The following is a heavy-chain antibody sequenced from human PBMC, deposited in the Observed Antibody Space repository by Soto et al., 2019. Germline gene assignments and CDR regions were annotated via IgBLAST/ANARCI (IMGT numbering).Heavy chain of an antibody. V-gene: IGHV6-1*01. D-gene: IGHD1-26*01. Sequence: SQTLSLTCAISGDSVSSNSAGWSWVRQSPSRGLEWLGRTYYRSKWYYEYAVSVRGRITINPDTSKNQYSLQLNSVTPEDAAVYFCARGEQYSGRIFDYWGQGTLVTVSS. J-gene: IGHJ4*01. CDR3: ARGEQYSGRIFDY. CDR2: TYYRSKWYY. CDR1: GDSVSSNSAG.